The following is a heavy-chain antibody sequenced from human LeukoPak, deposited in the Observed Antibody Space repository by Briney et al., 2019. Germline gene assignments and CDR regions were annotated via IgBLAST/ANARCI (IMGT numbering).Heavy chain of an antibody. V-gene: IGHV4-34*01. CDR3: AGEPIPMWNYGSGSGAFDI. D-gene: IGHD3-10*01. Sequence: PSETLSLTCAVYGGSFSGYYWSWIRQPPGKGLEWIGGINHSGSTNYNPSPKSRVTMSVDTCKNQFSLKLSSVTAADTAVYYCAGEPIPMWNYGSGSGAFDIWGQGTMVTVSS. J-gene: IGHJ3*02. CDR1: GGSFSGYY. CDR2: INHSGST.